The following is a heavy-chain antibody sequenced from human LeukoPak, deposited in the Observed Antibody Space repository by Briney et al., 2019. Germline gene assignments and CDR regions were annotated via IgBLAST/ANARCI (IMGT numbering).Heavy chain of an antibody. Sequence: GALRLSCAAPGFTFSSYGMHWVRQAPGKGLEWVAVISYDGRNKYYTDSVKGRFTISRDNSKNTVYLQMSSLRPEDTAVYNCAKDAPGSGGNLNWLDPWGQGTPVTVSS. CDR1: GFTFSSYG. D-gene: IGHD6-19*01. J-gene: IGHJ5*02. CDR3: AKDAPGSGGNLNWLDP. CDR2: ISYDGRNK. V-gene: IGHV3-30*18.